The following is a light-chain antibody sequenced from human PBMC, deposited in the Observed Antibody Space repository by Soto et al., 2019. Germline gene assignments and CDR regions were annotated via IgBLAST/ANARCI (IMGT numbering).Light chain of an antibody. V-gene: IGKV3-20*01. CDR3: QQYAGSPPYT. J-gene: IGKJ2*01. CDR1: ESVSSSY. CDR2: GAS. Sequence: ENVLTQSPGTLSLSPGERATLSCRASESVSSSYLAWYQQKPGQTPRLLIYGASSRATGIPDRFSGSGSGTDFTLTISRLEPEDFAVYYCQQYAGSPPYTFGQGTKLEIK.